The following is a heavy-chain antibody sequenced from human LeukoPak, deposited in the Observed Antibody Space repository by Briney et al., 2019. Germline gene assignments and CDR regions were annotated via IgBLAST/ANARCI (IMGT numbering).Heavy chain of an antibody. CDR1: GGTFNSYA. CDR3: ARDRNDYGDY. J-gene: IGHJ4*02. CDR2: INPNSGGT. Sequence: ASVKVSCKASGGTFNSYAISWVRQAPGQGLEWMGWINPNSGGTNYAQKFQGRVTMTRDTSISTAYMELSRLRSDDTAVYYCARDRNDYGDYWGQGTLVTVSS. V-gene: IGHV1-2*02.